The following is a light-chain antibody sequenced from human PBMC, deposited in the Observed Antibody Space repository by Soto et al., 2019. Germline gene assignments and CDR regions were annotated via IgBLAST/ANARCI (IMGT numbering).Light chain of an antibody. CDR1: QDIKNY. CDR2: AAS. CDR3: QHYNSYSEA. Sequence: DIQVTQYPSSLSASVGDRVTITCRASQDIKNYLAWYQQKQGEIPKLLIYAASTLESGIPPRFSGSGSGTDFTLTINNLQPEDFATYYCQHYNSYSEAFGQGTKVDIK. J-gene: IGKJ1*01. V-gene: IGKV1-27*01.